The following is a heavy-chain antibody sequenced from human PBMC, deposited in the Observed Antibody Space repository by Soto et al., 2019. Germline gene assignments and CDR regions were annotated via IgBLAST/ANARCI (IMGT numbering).Heavy chain of an antibody. CDR1: GGSFSGYY. CDR3: ASSTRYCGGDCYDY. CDR2: INHSGST. D-gene: IGHD2-21*01. V-gene: IGHV4-34*01. Sequence: KPSETLSLTCAVYGGSFSGYYWSWIRQPPGKGLEWIGEINHSGSTNYNPSLKSRVTISVDTSKNQFSLKLSSVTAADTAVYYCASSTRYCGGDCYDYWGQGTLVTVSS. J-gene: IGHJ4*02.